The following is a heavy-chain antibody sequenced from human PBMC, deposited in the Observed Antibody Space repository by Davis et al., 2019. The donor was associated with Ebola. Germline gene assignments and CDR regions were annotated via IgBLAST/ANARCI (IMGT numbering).Heavy chain of an antibody. J-gene: IGHJ4*02. CDR3: AMSEYGDYGTYPY. Sequence: ASVKVSCKASGYTFTSYAMHWVRQAPGQRLEWMGWINAGNGNTKYSQKFQGRVTITRDTSASTAYMELSRLRSDDTAVYYCAMSEYGDYGTYPYWGQGTLVTVSS. CDR1: GYTFTSYA. CDR2: INAGNGNT. V-gene: IGHV1-3*01. D-gene: IGHD4-17*01.